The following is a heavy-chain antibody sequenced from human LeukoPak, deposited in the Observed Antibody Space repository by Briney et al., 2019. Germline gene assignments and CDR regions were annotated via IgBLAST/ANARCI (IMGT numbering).Heavy chain of an antibody. V-gene: IGHV1-3*01. CDR1: GYTFTSYA. CDR2: INAGNGNT. Sequence: GASVTVSCTASGYTFTSYAMHWVRQAPGQRLEWMGWINAGNGNTKYSQKFQGRVTITRDTSASTAYMELSSLRSEDTAVYYCAREKITIFGVVIVDYYGMDVWGQGTTVTVSS. J-gene: IGHJ6*02. D-gene: IGHD3-3*01. CDR3: AREKITIFGVVIVDYYGMDV.